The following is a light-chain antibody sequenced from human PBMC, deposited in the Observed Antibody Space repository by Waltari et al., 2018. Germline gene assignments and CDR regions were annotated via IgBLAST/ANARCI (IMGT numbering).Light chain of an antibody. CDR2: DAS. J-gene: IGKJ3*01. CDR1: QDTNIY. CDR3: QQFELDPFT. Sequence: DIQMTQSPSSLSASVGDRVTITCQASQDTNIYLNWYQQKPGTAPKLLIYDASSLETGVPSRFSGSGSGTHFTFTISSLQPEGVATYYCQQFELDPFTFGPGTKVEIK. V-gene: IGKV1-33*01.